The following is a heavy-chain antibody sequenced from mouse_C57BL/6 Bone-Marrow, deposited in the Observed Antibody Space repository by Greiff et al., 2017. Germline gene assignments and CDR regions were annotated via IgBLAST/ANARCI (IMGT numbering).Heavy chain of an antibody. J-gene: IGHJ3*01. Sequence: QVQLQQSGPELVKPGASVKISCKASGHAFSSSWMNWVKQRPGKGLEWIGRIYPGDGDTNYNGKFKGKATLTADKSSSTAYMQLSSLTSEDSAVYFCARGGYDAWFAYWGQGTLVTVSA. D-gene: IGHD2-2*01. CDR1: GHAFSSSW. CDR2: IYPGDGDT. CDR3: ARGGYDAWFAY. V-gene: IGHV1-82*01.